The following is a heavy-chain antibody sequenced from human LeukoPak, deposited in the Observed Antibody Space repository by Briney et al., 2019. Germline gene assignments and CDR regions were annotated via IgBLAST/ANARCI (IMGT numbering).Heavy chain of an antibody. CDR3: ARGGLIRGGRVYWFDP. D-gene: IGHD5-24*01. Sequence: SPTLSLTFAISGDRLSINSAGRSWIRQSPTRGLEWLARTYDRTKWYYDYAVSVSRRIFITPDASKNQVLLQLNSVTREGTAVYYCARGGLIRGGRVYWFDPWGQGTLVTVSS. CDR2: TYDRTKWYY. J-gene: IGHJ5*02. V-gene: IGHV6-1*01. CDR1: GDRLSINSAG.